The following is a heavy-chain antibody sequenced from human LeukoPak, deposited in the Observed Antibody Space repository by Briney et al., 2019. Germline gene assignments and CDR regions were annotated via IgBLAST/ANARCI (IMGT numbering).Heavy chain of an antibody. CDR3: ARTVGNRPDC. J-gene: IGHJ4*02. CDR2: IKQDGSEK. D-gene: IGHD1-26*01. CDR1: GLTFSNYW. V-gene: IGHV3-7*01. Sequence: PGGSLRLSCAASGLTFSNYWMDWVRQAPGKGLEWVANIKQDGSEKNYVDSVKGRFTISRDNSKNLVYLQTNSLTAEDTAVYYCARTVGNRPDCWGQGTLVTVSS.